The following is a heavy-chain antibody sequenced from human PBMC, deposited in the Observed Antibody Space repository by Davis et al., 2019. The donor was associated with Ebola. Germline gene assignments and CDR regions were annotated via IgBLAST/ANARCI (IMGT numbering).Heavy chain of an antibody. CDR3: ARDHPSGEGILWFREYFDY. V-gene: IGHV3-7*01. J-gene: IGHJ4*02. Sequence: GESLKISCAASGFTFSSYWMSWVRQAPGKGLEWVANIKHDGSENYYVDSVKGRFTISRDNAKNSLYLQMNSLRAEDTAVYYCARDHPSGEGILWFREYFDYWGQGTLVTVSS. CDR1: GFTFSSYW. D-gene: IGHD3-10*01. CDR2: IKHDGSEN.